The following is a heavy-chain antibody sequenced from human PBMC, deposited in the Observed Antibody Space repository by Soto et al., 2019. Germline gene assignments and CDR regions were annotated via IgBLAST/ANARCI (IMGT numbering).Heavy chain of an antibody. Sequence: PSETLSLTCAAYGGSVNGYYWNWIRQPPGKGLEWIGEINHTGGTHYNPSLKSRVTMSVDTSKNQFSLRLSSVTAADTAIYYCATRITVFGLLIPPFDPWGQGTLVTVS. CDR1: GGSVNGYY. D-gene: IGHD3-3*01. CDR3: ATRITVFGLLIPPFDP. CDR2: INHTGGT. V-gene: IGHV4-34*01. J-gene: IGHJ5*02.